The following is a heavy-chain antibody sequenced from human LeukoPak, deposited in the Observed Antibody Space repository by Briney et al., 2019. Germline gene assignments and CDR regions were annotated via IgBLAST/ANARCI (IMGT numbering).Heavy chain of an antibody. CDR1: GFTFSDYY. D-gene: IGHD6-13*01. V-gene: IGHV3-11*05. J-gene: IGHJ4*02. CDR2: ISSSSSYT. CDR3: ARARGRSSHHDY. Sequence: RVSLRLSCAASGFTFSDYYMGWIRQAPGKGLEWVSYISSSSSYTNYADSVKGRFTISRDNAKNSLYLQMNSLRAEDTAVYYCARARGRSSHHDYWGQGTLVTVSS.